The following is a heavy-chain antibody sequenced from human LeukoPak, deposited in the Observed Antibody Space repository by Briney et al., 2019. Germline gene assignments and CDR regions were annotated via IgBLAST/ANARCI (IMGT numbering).Heavy chain of an antibody. J-gene: IGHJ4*02. D-gene: IGHD6-13*01. CDR1: GFAFSDYG. Sequence: GGSLRLSCAVSGFAFSDYGMHWVRQAPGKGLEWVSAISGSGGSTYYADSVKGRFTISRDNSKNTLYLQMNSLRAEDTAVYYCAKDRHSSSWYYFDYWGQGTLVTVSS. CDR2: ISGSGGST. CDR3: AKDRHSSSWYYFDY. V-gene: IGHV3-23*01.